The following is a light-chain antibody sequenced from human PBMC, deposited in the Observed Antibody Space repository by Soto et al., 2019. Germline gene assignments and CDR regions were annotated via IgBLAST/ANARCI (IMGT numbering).Light chain of an antibody. CDR2: AAS. Sequence: DMQMTQSPSSLSGSVGDRVTITCRASQSISSYLNWYQQKPGKAPKLLIYAASSLQSGVPSRFSGSGSGTDFTLTISSLQPEDFATYYCQQSYSTPITFGQGTRLEI. J-gene: IGKJ5*01. CDR1: QSISSY. V-gene: IGKV1-39*01. CDR3: QQSYSTPIT.